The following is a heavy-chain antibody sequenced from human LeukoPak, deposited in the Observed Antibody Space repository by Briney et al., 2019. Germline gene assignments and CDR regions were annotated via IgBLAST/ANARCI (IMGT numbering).Heavy chain of an antibody. J-gene: IGHJ3*01. Sequence: GGSLRLSCEASGFTFRSFWMSWVRQAPGKGLECVANIKQDGSEKDYVDSVKGRFSISRDNAKNSLYLQMNSLRAEDTAVYYCARGSYFDRGDAFDVWGQGTMVTVSS. CDR3: ARGSYFDRGDAFDV. V-gene: IGHV3-7*01. CDR1: GFTFRSFW. D-gene: IGHD3-10*02. CDR2: IKQDGSEK.